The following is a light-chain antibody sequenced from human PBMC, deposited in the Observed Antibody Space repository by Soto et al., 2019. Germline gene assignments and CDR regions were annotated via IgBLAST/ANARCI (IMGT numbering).Light chain of an antibody. Sequence: ETGLTQSPGTLSLSPGERATFSCRASQSVTSNYLAWYQQKPGQTPRLLIFGASNRATGIPDRFSGSGSGTDFTLTISTLEPENAAVYYCHQFGWSPPMYTFGQGTKLEIK. CDR2: GAS. J-gene: IGKJ2*01. CDR3: HQFGWSPPMYT. CDR1: QSVTSNY. V-gene: IGKV3-20*01.